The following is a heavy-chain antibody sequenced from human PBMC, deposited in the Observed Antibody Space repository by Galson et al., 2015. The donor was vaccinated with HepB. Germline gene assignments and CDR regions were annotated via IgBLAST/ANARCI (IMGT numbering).Heavy chain of an antibody. CDR2: ISPSGGTT. CDR3: AKDRDYYDRNRCSFLNA. CDR1: GFTFSNFA. Sequence: SLRLSCAASGFTFSNFAMSWVRQAPGKGLQWVSSISPSGGTTYYADSVKGRFTISRDNSKNTLYLQMNSLRADVTAVFYCAKDRDYYDRNRCSFLNAWGQAALV. D-gene: IGHD3-22*01. V-gene: IGHV3-23*01. J-gene: IGHJ5*02.